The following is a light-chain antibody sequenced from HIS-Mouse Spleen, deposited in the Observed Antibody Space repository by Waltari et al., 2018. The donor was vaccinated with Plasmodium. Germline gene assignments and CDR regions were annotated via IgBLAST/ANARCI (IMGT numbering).Light chain of an antibody. Sequence: QSALTQPPSASGSPGQSVTISCTGTSSDVGGYNYVSWYQQNPGKAPKLMIYEVSKRPVGVPDRFSGSKSGNTASLTVSGLQAEDEADYYCSSYAGSNNLVFGGGTKLTVL. CDR3: SSYAGSNNLV. CDR2: EVS. J-gene: IGLJ2*01. V-gene: IGLV2-8*01. CDR1: SSDVGGYNY.